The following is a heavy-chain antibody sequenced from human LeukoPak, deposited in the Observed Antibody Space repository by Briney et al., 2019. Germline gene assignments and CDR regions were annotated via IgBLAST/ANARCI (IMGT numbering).Heavy chain of an antibody. J-gene: IGHJ5*02. D-gene: IGHD3-10*01. Sequence: PGGSLRLSCAASGFIFDDYGMSWVRQAPGKGLEWVSGINWNGGSTGYADSVKGRFTISRDNAKNSLYLQMNSLRAEDTALYYCARDGDRFGELLSTRFNWFDPWGQGTLVIVSS. V-gene: IGHV3-20*04. CDR2: INWNGGST. CDR1: GFIFDDYG. CDR3: ARDGDRFGELLSTRFNWFDP.